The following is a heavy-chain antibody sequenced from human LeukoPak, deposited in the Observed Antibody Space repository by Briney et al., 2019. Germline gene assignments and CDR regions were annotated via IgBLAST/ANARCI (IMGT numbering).Heavy chain of an antibody. Sequence: SETLSLTCTVSGSSISSAYYWSWIRQPAGKGLEWIGRISSSGSTNYNPSLKSRVTISVDTSKNQFSLKLSSVTAADTAVYFCARGPYSYDSSGAFDIWGQGTMVTVSS. CDR2: ISSSGST. D-gene: IGHD3-22*01. J-gene: IGHJ3*02. V-gene: IGHV4-61*02. CDR3: ARGPYSYDSSGAFDI. CDR1: GSSISSAYY.